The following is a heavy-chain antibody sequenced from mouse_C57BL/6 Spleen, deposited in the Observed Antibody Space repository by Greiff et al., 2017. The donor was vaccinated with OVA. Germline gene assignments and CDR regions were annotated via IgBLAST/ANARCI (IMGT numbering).Heavy chain of an antibody. CDR2: IRSKSNNYAT. Sequence: GGGLVQPKGSLKLSCAASGFSFNTYAMNWVRQAPGKGLEWVARIRSKSNNYATYYADSVKDRFTISRDDSESMLYLQMNNLKTEDTAMYYCVRHSPGGAMDYWGQGTSVTVSS. CDR1: GFSFNTYA. J-gene: IGHJ4*01. V-gene: IGHV10-1*01. CDR3: VRHSPGGAMDY.